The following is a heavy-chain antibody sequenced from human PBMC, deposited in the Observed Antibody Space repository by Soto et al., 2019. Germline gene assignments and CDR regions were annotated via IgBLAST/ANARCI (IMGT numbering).Heavy chain of an antibody. D-gene: IGHD2-2*01. CDR2: ISKSDYT. J-gene: IGHJ4*02. CDR3: AREDSIIIPAVSGL. CDR1: GFAFNNYG. Sequence: PGGSLRLSCTVSGFAFNNYGIHWVRQAPGKGLEWVSSISKSDYTYYSDSVKGRFTISRDNAKNSVSLQMNTLRVEDTAVYYCAREDSIIIPAVSGLWGQGTLVTVSS. V-gene: IGHV3-21*01.